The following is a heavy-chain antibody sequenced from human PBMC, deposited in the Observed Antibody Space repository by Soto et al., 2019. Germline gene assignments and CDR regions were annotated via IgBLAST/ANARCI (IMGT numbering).Heavy chain of an antibody. CDR3: ARDIRGAN. D-gene: IGHD3-10*01. J-gene: IGHJ4*02. CDR1: GFTFTDHY. V-gene: IGHV3-11*01. CDR2: INSGGSNL. Sequence: QVQLVDSGGGLVKPGGSLSLSCRASGFTFTDHYMTWIPQAPGKGLEWVSYINSGGSNLYYADSARGRFTISRDNAKNSVYLQMSRLRAEDTAIYYCARDIRGANWGQGTLVIVSS.